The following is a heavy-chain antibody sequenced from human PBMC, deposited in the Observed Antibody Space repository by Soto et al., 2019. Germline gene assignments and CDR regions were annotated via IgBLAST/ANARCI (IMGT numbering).Heavy chain of an antibody. D-gene: IGHD2-15*01. V-gene: IGHV1-69*12. CDR1: GGTFSSYV. J-gene: IGHJ6*02. Sequence: QVQLVQSGAEVKKPGSSVKVSCKASGGTFSSYVINWVRQAPGEGLEWMGGIILIFGTTNYAQKFQGRATITADESTRTAYMDLSGLRSEDTAVYYCARGGVVVDLRVKYDYGLDAWGQGTTVTVSS. CDR2: IILIFGTT. CDR3: ARGGVVVDLRVKYDYGLDA.